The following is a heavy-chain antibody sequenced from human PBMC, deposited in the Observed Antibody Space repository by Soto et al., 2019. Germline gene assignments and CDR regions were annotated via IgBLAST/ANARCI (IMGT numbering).Heavy chain of an antibody. CDR3: ARGDCVGGTCYSLAGSFSYYMDV. D-gene: IGHD2-15*01. CDR2: INSDGSVS. J-gene: IGHJ6*03. CDR1: GFTFINYW. V-gene: IGHV3-74*02. Sequence: EVQLVESGGGLVQPGGSLRLSCAASGFTFINYWMYWVRQAPGKGLEWVSRINSDGSVSSYADSVKGRLTISRDNVKNTLYLQMDSLRAEDTAVYYCARGDCVGGTCYSLAGSFSYYMDVWGKGTTVTVFS.